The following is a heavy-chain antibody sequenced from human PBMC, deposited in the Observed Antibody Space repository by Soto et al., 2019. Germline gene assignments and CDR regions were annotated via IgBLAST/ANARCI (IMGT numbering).Heavy chain of an antibody. J-gene: IGHJ6*02. CDR1: GFTFSSYS. D-gene: IGHD2-15*01. CDR2: ISSSSSYI. V-gene: IGHV3-21*01. Sequence: EVQLVESGGGLVKPGGSLRLSCAASGFTFSSYSMNWVRQAPGKGLEWVSSISSSSSYIYYADSVKGRFTISRDNAKNSLYRQMNSLRAEETAVYYCARALGSRVYGMDVWGQGTTVTVSS. CDR3: ARALGSRVYGMDV.